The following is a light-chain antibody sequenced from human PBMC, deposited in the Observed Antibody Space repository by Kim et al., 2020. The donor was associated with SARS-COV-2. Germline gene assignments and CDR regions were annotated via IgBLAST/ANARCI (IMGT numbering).Light chain of an antibody. CDR2: QDT. CDR3: QAWDSNTAEVV. Sequence: PGQTASLTCSGEKLGDTYVCWYHQTPGHSPGLVIYQDTRRPSGIPARFSGSNSGNTATLTISDTQAVDEGDYYCQAWDSNTAEVVFGGGTQLTVL. J-gene: IGLJ2*01. CDR1: KLGDTY. V-gene: IGLV3-1*01.